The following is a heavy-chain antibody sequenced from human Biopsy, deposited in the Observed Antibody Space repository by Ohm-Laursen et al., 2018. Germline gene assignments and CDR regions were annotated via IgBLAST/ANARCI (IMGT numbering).Heavy chain of an antibody. J-gene: IGHJ3*01. CDR2: RIPYFNTI. CDR3: VGGQRGPPIGVTVPGDAFDL. CDR1: GVTFDTYA. D-gene: IGHD2/OR15-2a*01. Sequence: ASVKVSCKASGVTFDTYAFGWVRQAPEQGLEWMGGRIPYFNTIYYARNFQDRAVITADRSARTTDMQLSGLGPDDTAVYYCVGGQRGPPIGVTVPGDAFDLWGPGTMVTVSP. V-gene: IGHV1-69*13.